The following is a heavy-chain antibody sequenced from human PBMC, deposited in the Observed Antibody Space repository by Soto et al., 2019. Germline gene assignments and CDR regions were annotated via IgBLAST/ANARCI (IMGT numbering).Heavy chain of an antibody. CDR2: IYYSGST. CDR3: AIVNIAAAGFYYYVIHV. Sequence: SETLSLTCTGSGGSVSSGSYYWIWIRQPPGKGLEWIGYIYYSGSTNYNPSLKSRVTISVDTSKNQFSLKLSSVTAADTAVYYCAIVNIAAAGFYYYVIHVSGRGTKVTV. J-gene: IGHJ6*02. D-gene: IGHD6-13*01. CDR1: GGSVSSGSYY. V-gene: IGHV4-61*01.